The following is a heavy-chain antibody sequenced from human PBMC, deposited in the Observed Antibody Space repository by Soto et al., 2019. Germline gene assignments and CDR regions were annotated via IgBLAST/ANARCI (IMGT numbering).Heavy chain of an antibody. D-gene: IGHD1-26*01. V-gene: IGHV3-72*01. CDR1: GFTFSDHY. CDR2: SRNRVNSHTT. Sequence: EVQLVESGGGLVQPGGSLRLSCAASGFTFSDHYMDWVRQAPGKGLEWVARSRNRVNSHTTEYAASVKGRFTISRDQSTSSLYLQINSLKIEDTAVYYCTLVLLGGSPSYTFHGMDVWGQGTTVTVSS. CDR3: TLVLLGGSPSYTFHGMDV. J-gene: IGHJ6*01.